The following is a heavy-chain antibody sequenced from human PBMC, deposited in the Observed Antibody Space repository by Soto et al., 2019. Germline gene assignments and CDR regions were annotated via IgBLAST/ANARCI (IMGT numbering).Heavy chain of an antibody. V-gene: IGHV4-31*02. CDR1: GCSISSGGYY. CDR3: ARDLGMVRGVPTYYFDY. D-gene: IGHD3-10*01. CDR2: IYYSGST. Sequence: PSDTLSLTFTVSGCSISSGGYYWSWIRQHPGKGLEWIGYIYYSGSTYYNPSLKSRVTISVDTSKNQFSLKLSSVTAADTAVYYCARDLGMVRGVPTYYFDYWGQGTLVSVSS. J-gene: IGHJ4*02.